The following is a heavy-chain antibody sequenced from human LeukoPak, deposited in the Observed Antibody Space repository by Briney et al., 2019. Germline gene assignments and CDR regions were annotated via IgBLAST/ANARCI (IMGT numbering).Heavy chain of an antibody. D-gene: IGHD2-2*01. J-gene: IGHJ6*03. V-gene: IGHV4-4*07. Sequence: PSETLSPTCTVSGGSISSYYWSWIRQPAGKGLEWIGRIYTSGSTNYNPSLKSRVTMSVDTSKNQFSLKLSSVTAADTAVYYCARVPAANYYYYYMDVWGKGTTVTVSS. CDR1: GGSISSYY. CDR3: ARVPAANYYYYYMDV. CDR2: IYTSGST.